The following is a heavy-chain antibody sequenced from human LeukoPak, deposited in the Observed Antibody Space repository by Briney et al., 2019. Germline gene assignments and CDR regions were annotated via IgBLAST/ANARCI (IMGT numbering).Heavy chain of an antibody. CDR3: ARDRSSSWDSNWFDP. CDR2: IYHSGST. CDR1: GGSISSGGYS. V-gene: IGHV4-30-2*01. D-gene: IGHD6-13*01. J-gene: IGHJ5*02. Sequence: SETLSPTCAVSGGSISSGGYSWSWIRQPPGTGLEWIGYIYHSGSTYYNPSLKSRVTISVDRSKDQFSLKLSSVTAADTAVYYCARDRSSSWDSNWFDPWGQGTLVTVSS.